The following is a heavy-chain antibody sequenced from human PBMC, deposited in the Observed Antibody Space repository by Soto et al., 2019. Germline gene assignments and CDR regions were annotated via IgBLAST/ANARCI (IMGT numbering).Heavy chain of an antibody. CDR1: DWTFSGEY. D-gene: IGHD3-10*01. CDR3: ARSGVRIWSY. Sequence: SCTPASTCAVHDWTFSGEYWSWIRQPPGKGMEWIGEITHSGSANYNPSLKSRVTISVDTSKNQFSLNLNSVTAADTAVYYCARSGVRIWSYWGQGTLVPV. V-gene: IGHV4-34*01. CDR2: ITHSGSA. J-gene: IGHJ4*02.